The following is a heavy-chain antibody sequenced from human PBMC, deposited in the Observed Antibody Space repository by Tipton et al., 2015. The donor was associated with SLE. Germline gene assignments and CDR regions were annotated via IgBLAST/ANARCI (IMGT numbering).Heavy chain of an antibody. CDR1: GGSISSSSYY. CDR3: ARGILEWSDY. Sequence: TLSLTCTVSGGSISSSSYYWGWIRQHPGKGLEWIGYIYYSGTTYYNPSLNRRLTISLDMSKKQFSLKLSSVTAADTAVYYCARGILEWSDYWGQGTLVTVSS. D-gene: IGHD3-3*01. J-gene: IGHJ4*02. CDR2: IYYSGTT. V-gene: IGHV4-31*03.